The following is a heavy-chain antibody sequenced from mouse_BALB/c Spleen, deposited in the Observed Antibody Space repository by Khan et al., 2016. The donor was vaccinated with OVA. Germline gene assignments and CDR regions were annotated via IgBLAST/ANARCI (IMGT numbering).Heavy chain of an antibody. CDR3: ARHGSSSWFAY. D-gene: IGHD1-1*01. CDR1: GNSFTSYY. J-gene: IGHJ3*01. CDR2: IDPCNGST. V-gene: IGHV1S135*01. Sequence: LQQSGPELMKPGASVKISCKASGNSFTSYYIHWVKQSHGKSLEWIGYIDPCNGSTNYNQKFKGKATLTVDKSSSTAYMHLSSLTSEDSAVYYCARHGSSSWFAYWGQGTLVTVSA.